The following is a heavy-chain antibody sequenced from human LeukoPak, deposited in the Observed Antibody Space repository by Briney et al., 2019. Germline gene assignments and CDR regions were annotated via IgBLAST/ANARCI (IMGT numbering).Heavy chain of an antibody. CDR3: ARGGGILRFLEWLSSRGMDV. CDR1: GFTFSSYW. Sequence: GGSLRLSCAASGFTFSSYWMSWVRQAPGKGLEWVANIKQDGSGKYYVDSVKGRFTISRDNAKNSLYLQMNSLRAEDTAVYYCARGGGILRFLEWLSSRGMDVWGQGTTVTVSS. D-gene: IGHD3-3*01. CDR2: IKQDGSGK. V-gene: IGHV3-7*01. J-gene: IGHJ6*02.